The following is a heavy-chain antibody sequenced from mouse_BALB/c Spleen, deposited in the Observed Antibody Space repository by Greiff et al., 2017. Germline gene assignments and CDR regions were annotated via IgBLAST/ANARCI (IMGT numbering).Heavy chain of an antibody. CDR1: GFTFSSYT. CDR3: ARISYCGAGYFDV. V-gene: IGHV5-12-2*01. Sequence: EVQRVESGGGLVQPGGSLKLSCAASGFTFSSYTMSWVRQTPEKRLEWVAYISNGGGSTYYPDTVKGRFTISRDNAKNTLYLQMSSLKSEDTAMYYCARISYCGAGYFDVWGAGTTVTVSA. D-gene: IGHD2-12*01. CDR2: ISNGGGST. J-gene: IGHJ1*01.